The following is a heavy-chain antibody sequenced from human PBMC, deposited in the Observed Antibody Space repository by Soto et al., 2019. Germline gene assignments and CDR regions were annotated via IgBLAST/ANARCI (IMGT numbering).Heavy chain of an antibody. Sequence: SETLSLTCTVSGGSISSYYWSWIRQPPGKGLEWIGYIYYSGSTNYNPSLKSRVTISVDTSKNQFSLKLSSVTAADTAVYYCARNQQLLEGKYYYGMDAWGQGTTVTVSS. CDR1: GGSISSYY. CDR2: IYYSGST. V-gene: IGHV4-59*01. J-gene: IGHJ6*02. CDR3: ARNQQLLEGKYYYGMDA. D-gene: IGHD2-2*01.